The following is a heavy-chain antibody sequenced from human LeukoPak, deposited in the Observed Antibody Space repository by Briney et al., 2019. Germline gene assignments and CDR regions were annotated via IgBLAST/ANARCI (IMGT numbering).Heavy chain of an antibody. J-gene: IGHJ6*02. V-gene: IGHV3-43*02. CDR1: GFTFDDYA. CDR2: ISGDGGST. Sequence: GGSLRLSCAASGFTFDDYAMHWDRQAPGKGLEWVSLISGDGGSTYYADSVKGRFTISRDNSKNSLYLQMNSLRTEDTALYYCAKDGPHFRNYYYYGMDVWGQGTTVTVSS. CDR3: AKDGPHFRNYYYYGMDV.